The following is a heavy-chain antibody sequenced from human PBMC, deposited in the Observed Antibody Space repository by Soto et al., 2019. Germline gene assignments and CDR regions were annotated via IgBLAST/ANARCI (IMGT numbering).Heavy chain of an antibody. V-gene: IGHV4-30-4*01. Sequence: QVQLQESGPGLVKPSQTLSLTCTVSGGSISSGDYYWSWIRQPPGKGLEWIGYIYYSGSTYYNPSLKSRVTISVDTSKNQFSLKLSSVTAADTAVYYCSRRTYYYDSSGRYYYGMDVWGQGTTVTVSS. J-gene: IGHJ6*02. D-gene: IGHD3-22*01. CDR3: SRRTYYYDSSGRYYYGMDV. CDR1: GGSISSGDYY. CDR2: IYYSGST.